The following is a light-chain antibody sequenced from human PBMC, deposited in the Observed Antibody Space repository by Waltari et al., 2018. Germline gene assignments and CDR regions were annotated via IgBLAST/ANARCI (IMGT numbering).Light chain of an antibody. Sequence: SSELTQDPAVSVAMGQTVRNTCHGESLRSYYANWYQQRQGQAPILVIYDKNNRPSGVPDRFSGSSSHNTGSLTITGAQAEDEASYYCHSRDASGVAGSFGGGTKLTVL. CDR2: DKN. J-gene: IGLJ2*01. V-gene: IGLV3-19*01. CDR1: SLRSYY. CDR3: HSRDASGVAGS.